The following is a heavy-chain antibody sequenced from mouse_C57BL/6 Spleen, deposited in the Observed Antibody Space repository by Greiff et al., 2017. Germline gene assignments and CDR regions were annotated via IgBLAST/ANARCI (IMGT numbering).Heavy chain of an antibody. D-gene: IGHD2-1*01. CDR2: INPSTGGT. CDR1: GYSFTGYY. J-gene: IGHJ2*01. Sequence: VQLQQSGPELVKPGASVKISCKASGYSFTGYYMNWVKQSPEKSLEWIGEINPSTGGTTYNQKFKAKATLTVDKSSSTAYMQLKSLTSEYSAVYYCARNGNSRYFDYWGQGATLTVSS. CDR3: ARNGNSRYFDY. V-gene: IGHV1-42*01.